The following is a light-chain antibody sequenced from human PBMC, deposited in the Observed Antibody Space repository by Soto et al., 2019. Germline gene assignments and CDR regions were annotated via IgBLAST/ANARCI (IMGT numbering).Light chain of an antibody. Sequence: EIVLTQSPATLSLSPGERATLSCRASQSINIYLAWYQHKPGQAPRLLIYDASNRATGIPARFSGSGSGIDFTLTISSLEPEDFAIYYCQQRSNWPPTFGPGTKVDIK. CDR3: QQRSNWPPT. J-gene: IGKJ3*01. CDR1: QSINIY. CDR2: DAS. V-gene: IGKV3-11*01.